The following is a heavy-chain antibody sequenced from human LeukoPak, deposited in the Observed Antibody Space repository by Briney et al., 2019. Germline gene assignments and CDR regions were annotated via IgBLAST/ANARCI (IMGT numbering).Heavy chain of an antibody. CDR1: GFTFSNYA. Sequence: GGSLRLSCAASGFTFSNYAMSWVRQAPGKGLEWVSAITPTSSSTYDADSVQGRFTISRDNSKNTLYLQMNSLRPEDTAIYYCAKLFDSGAYNNFFHYWGQGTLVTVSS. J-gene: IGHJ4*02. V-gene: IGHV3-23*01. CDR3: AKLFDSGAYNNFFHY. CDR2: ITPTSSST. D-gene: IGHD3-10*01.